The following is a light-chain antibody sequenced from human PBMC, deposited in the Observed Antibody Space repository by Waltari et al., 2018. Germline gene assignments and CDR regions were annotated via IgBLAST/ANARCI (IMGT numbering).Light chain of an antibody. J-gene: IGKJ3*01. Sequence: GDRVTVTCRASQGINKELKWYQQKPGKAPTLLIYAASTLKTGVSSRFSGIGSGTDFSLTISSLQPEDVATFYCQQDYSTPFTFGPGTKLDIK. CDR1: QGINKE. CDR3: QQDYSTPFT. CDR2: AAS. V-gene: IGKV1-27*01.